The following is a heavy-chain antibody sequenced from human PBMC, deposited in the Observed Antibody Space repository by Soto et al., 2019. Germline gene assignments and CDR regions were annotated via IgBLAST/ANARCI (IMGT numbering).Heavy chain of an antibody. CDR3: AREPVAGIWFDP. CDR2: INPYNGNT. CDR1: GYTFTSYG. V-gene: IGHV1-18*01. Sequence: QVQLVQSGAEVKKPGASVKVSCKASGYTFTSYGISWVRQAPGQGLGWMGWINPYNGNTNYAQKLQGRVTMTTDTTTSTADRELRSLRSDDTAVYYCAREPVAGIWFDPWGQGTLVTVSS. D-gene: IGHD6-19*01. J-gene: IGHJ5*02.